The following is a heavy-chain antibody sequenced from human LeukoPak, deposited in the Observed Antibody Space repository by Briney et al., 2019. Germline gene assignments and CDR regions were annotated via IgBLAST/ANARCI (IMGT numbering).Heavy chain of an antibody. CDR1: GFTFSSSS. J-gene: IGHJ4*02. V-gene: IGHV3-23*01. CDR2: ISNSGVTT. CDR3: AKGSHGDW. Sequence: GGSLRLSRAASGFTFSSSSMTWVRQAPGKGLEWVSVISNSGVTTSYADSVKGRFTISRDNSKNTLYLQMNSLRAEDTAVYYCAKGSHGDWWGQGTLVTVSS.